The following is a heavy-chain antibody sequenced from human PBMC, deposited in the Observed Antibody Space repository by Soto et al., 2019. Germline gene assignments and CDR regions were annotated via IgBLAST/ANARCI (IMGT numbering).Heavy chain of an antibody. CDR3: ATGRSEIVPGAMDT. Sequence: QVQLQESGPGLVKPSETLSLSCTVSGGSFSSYYCNWLRKSAGKGLEWIGRIYPTGSTTYNPSLKSRLTMSVDTSKNQFSLRLTSMTAADTAVYYCATGRSEIVPGAMDTWGQGTLVTVSS. CDR2: IYPTGST. V-gene: IGHV4-4*07. D-gene: IGHD2-2*01. CDR1: GGSFSSYY. J-gene: IGHJ5*02.